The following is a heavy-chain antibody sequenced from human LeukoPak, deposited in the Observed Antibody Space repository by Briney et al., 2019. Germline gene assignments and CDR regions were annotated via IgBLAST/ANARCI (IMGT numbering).Heavy chain of an antibody. CDR3: ARVWLLLGSRAFDI. J-gene: IGHJ3*02. D-gene: IGHD3-22*01. Sequence: GGSLRLSCAASGFTFSSYWMSWVRQAPGKGLEWVANIKKDGSEKYYVDSVKGRFTISRDNAKTSLYLQMNSLRAEDTAVYYCARVWLLLGSRAFDIWGQGTMVTVSS. CDR1: GFTFSSYW. CDR2: IKKDGSEK. V-gene: IGHV3-7*01.